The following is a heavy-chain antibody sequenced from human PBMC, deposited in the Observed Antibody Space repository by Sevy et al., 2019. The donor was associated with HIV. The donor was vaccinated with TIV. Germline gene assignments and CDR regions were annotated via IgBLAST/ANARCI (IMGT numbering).Heavy chain of an antibody. Sequence: GGSLRLSCGASGFTFSNYAMSWVRQAPGKGPEWVSGINNGGSTYYADSVKGRFTISRDNSKKMVFLKMNSLRAEDTAVYYCASGDTTMITDLDYWGQGALVTVSS. V-gene: IGHV3-23*01. CDR1: GFTFSNYA. D-gene: IGHD5-18*01. CDR3: ASGDTTMITDLDY. CDR2: INNGGST. J-gene: IGHJ4*02.